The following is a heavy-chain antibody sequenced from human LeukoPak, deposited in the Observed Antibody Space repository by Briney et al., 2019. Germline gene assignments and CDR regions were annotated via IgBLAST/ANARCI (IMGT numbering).Heavy chain of an antibody. V-gene: IGHV3-30*02. CDR3: AKGYYYYMDV. Sequence: DSVKGRFTISRDNSKNTLYLQMSSLRAEDTAAYYCAKGYYYYMDVWGKGTTVTVSS. J-gene: IGHJ6*03.